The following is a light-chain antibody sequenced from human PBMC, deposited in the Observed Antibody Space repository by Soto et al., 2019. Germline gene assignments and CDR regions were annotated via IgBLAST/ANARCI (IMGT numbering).Light chain of an antibody. V-gene: IGKV1D-12*01. CDR3: QQGNSFPPT. CDR1: QYINTW. CDR2: AAS. Sequence: DIQMTQSPSSVSASVGDRVTITCRASQYINTWLAWYQQKPGKAPKLLIYAASSLQSGVPPRFSGSGSGTDFTLTISSLQHEDFATYYCQQGNSFPPTFGQGTRLEIK. J-gene: IGKJ5*01.